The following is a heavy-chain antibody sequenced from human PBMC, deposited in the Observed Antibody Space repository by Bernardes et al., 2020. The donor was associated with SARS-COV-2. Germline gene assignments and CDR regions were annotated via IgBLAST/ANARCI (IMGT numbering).Heavy chain of an antibody. Sequence: ASVKVSCKASGYTFTSYGISWVRQAPGQGLEWMGRISAYNGNTNYAQKLQGRVTMTTDTSTSTAYMELRSLRSDDTAVYYCARDGDNQGSWYYDFWSGYQFPHYYYYGMDIWGQGTTVTVSS. J-gene: IGHJ6*02. CDR1: GYTFTSYG. CDR2: ISAYNGNT. V-gene: IGHV1-18*04. D-gene: IGHD3-3*01. CDR3: ARDGDNQGSWYYDFWSGYQFPHYYYYGMDI.